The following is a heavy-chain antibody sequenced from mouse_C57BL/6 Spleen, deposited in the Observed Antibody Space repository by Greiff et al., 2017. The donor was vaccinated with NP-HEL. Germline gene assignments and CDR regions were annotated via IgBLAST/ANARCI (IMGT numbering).Heavy chain of an antibody. D-gene: IGHD1-1*01. V-gene: IGHV1-80*01. CDR1: GYAFSSYW. Sequence: VQLQQSGAELVKPGASVKISCKASGYAFSSYWMNWVKQRPGKGLEWIGQIYPGDGDTNYNGKFKGTATLTADKSSSTAYMQLSSLTSEDSAVYFCARRGYGSNYYAMDYWGQGTSVTVAS. J-gene: IGHJ4*01. CDR3: ARRGYGSNYYAMDY. CDR2: IYPGDGDT.